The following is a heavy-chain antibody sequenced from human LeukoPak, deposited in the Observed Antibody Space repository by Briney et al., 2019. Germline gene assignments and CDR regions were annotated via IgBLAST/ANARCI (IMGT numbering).Heavy chain of an antibody. D-gene: IGHD2-2*01. CDR3: ARTPFPHCSSTGCYSDF. V-gene: IGHV1-69*05. J-gene: IGHJ4*02. CDR1: GGTFSSYA. Sequence: GASVKVSCKASGGTFSSYAISWVRQAPGQGLEWMGGIIPIFGTANYAQKFQGRVTITTDESTSTAYMELSSLRSEDTAVYYCARTPFPHCSSTGCYSDFWGQGTLVTVSS. CDR2: IIPIFGTA.